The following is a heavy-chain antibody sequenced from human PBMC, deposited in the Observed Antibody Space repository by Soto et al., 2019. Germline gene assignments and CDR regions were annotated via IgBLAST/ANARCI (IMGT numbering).Heavy chain of an antibody. CDR3: ARFSGYPNYYFDY. Sequence: EVQLVESGGGLIQPGGSLRLSCTASGFTVSSNYMSWVRQAPGKGLEWVSVIYSGGSTYYADSVKGRFTISRDSSKNTLYLQMNSLRAEDTAVYYCARFSGYPNYYFDYWGQGTLCTVSS. D-gene: IGHD5-18*01. CDR2: IYSGGST. CDR1: GFTVSSNY. V-gene: IGHV3-53*01. J-gene: IGHJ4*02.